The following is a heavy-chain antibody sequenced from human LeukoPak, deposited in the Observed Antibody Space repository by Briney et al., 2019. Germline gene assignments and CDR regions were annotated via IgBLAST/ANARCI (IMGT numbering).Heavy chain of an antibody. CDR2: TNPNSGGT. D-gene: IGHD1-26*01. J-gene: IGHJ4*02. CDR1: GYTFTGYY. V-gene: IGHV1-2*02. Sequence: ASVKVSCKASGYTFTGYYMHWVRQAPGQGLEWMGWTNPNSGGTNYAQKFQGRVTMPRDTSISKAYMEMRRLRSDDTAVYYCARVAWTRGMGGVGAGRLDYWGQGTLVTVSS. CDR3: ARVAWTRGMGGVGAGRLDY.